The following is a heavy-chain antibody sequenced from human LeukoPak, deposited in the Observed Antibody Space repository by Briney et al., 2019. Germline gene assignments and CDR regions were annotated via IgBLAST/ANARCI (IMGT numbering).Heavy chain of an antibody. CDR1: GGSISSGGYS. CDR2: IYHSGST. D-gene: IGHD3-9*01. J-gene: IGHJ6*02. CDR3: ARWRYLDV. Sequence: SQTLSLTCAVSGGSISSGGYSWSWIRQPPGKGLEWIGYIYHSGSTYYNPSLKSRVTISVDTSKNQFSLKLSSVTAADTAIYYCARWRYLDVWGQGTTVTVSS. V-gene: IGHV4-30-2*02.